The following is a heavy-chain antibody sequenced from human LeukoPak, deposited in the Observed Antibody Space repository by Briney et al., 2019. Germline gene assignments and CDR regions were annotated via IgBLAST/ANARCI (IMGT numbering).Heavy chain of an antibody. CDR2: ISYDGSNK. V-gene: IGHV3-30*18. CDR1: GFTFSSYG. J-gene: IGHJ4*02. Sequence: GRSLRLSCAASGFTFSSYGMHWVRQAPGKGLEWVAVISYDGSNKYYADSVKGRFTISRDNSKNTLYLQMNSLRAEDTAVYYCAKVRGIAVAARGFDYWGQGTLVTVSS. CDR3: AKVRGIAVAARGFDY. D-gene: IGHD6-19*01.